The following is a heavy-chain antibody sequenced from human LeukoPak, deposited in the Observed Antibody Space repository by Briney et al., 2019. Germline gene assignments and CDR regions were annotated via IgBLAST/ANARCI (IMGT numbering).Heavy chain of an antibody. D-gene: IGHD1-1*01. Sequence: PGGSLRLSCAASGFTFSSYSMNWVRQAPGKGLEWVSSISSSSSYIYYADSVKGRFTISRDNAKNSLYLQMNSLRAEDTAVYYCARDRNASPCYDYWGQGTLVTVSS. CDR1: GFTFSSYS. CDR3: ARDRNASPCYDY. V-gene: IGHV3-21*01. CDR2: ISSSSSYI. J-gene: IGHJ4*02.